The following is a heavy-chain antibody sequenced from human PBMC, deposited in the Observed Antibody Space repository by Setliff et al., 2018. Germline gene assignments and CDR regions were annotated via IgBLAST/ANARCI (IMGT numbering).Heavy chain of an antibody. CDR2: ISGSRTYI. CDR3: AKDGAMVRGVIIWTDY. D-gene: IGHD3-10*01. V-gene: IGHV3-21*01. J-gene: IGHJ4*02. Sequence: PGGSLRLSCAASGFTFSNHYMNWVRQAPGKGLEWVSSISGSRTYIYYADSVKGRFAISRDNAKNSLYLQMNSLRAEDTAVYYCAKDGAMVRGVIIWTDYWGQGTLVTVSS. CDR1: GFTFSNHY.